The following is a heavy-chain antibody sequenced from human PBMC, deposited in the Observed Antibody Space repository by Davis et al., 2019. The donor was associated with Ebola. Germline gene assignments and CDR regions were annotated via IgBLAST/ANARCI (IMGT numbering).Heavy chain of an antibody. J-gene: IGHJ4*02. CDR1: GYTFTSYY. Sequence: ASVKVSCKASGYTFTSYYMHWVRQAPGQGLEWMGIINPSGGSTSYAQKFQGRVTMTRDTSTSTVYMELSSLRSEDTAVYYCARGPLGYCSSTSCPSFDYWGQGTLVTVSS. D-gene: IGHD2-2*01. V-gene: IGHV1-46*01. CDR3: ARGPLGYCSSTSCPSFDY. CDR2: INPSGGST.